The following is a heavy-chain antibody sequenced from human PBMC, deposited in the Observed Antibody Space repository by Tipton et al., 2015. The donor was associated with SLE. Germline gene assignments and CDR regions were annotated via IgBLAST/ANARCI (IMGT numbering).Heavy chain of an antibody. CDR3: AHLGHFYYMDV. V-gene: IGHV3-21*01. CDR2: ISSRSSYI. Sequence: SLRLSCAVSGSILSTFNMNWVRQAPGKGLEWVSSISSRSSYIHYADSVRGRFTISRDDAKNSLYLQMNSLRADDTAVYYCAHLGHFYYMDVWGKGTTVTVSS. J-gene: IGHJ6*03. CDR1: GSILSTFN.